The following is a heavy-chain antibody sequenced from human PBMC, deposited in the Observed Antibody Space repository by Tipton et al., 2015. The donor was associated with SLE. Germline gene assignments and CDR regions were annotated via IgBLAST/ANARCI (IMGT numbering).Heavy chain of an antibody. CDR1: GGSFSGYY. CDR2: INHSGST. V-gene: IGHV4-34*01. CDR3: ARDSFDYSSSWFDY. D-gene: IGHD6-13*01. J-gene: IGHJ4*02. Sequence: TLSLTCAVYGGSFSGYYWSWIRQPPGKGLEWIGEINHSGSTNYNPSLKSRVTISVDTSKNQFSLKLSSVTAADTAVYYCARDSFDYSSSWFDYWGQGTLVTVSS.